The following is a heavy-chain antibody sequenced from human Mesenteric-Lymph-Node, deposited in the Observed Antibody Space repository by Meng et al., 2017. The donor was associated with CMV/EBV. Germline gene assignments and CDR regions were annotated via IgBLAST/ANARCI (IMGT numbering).Heavy chain of an antibody. Sequence: GESLKISCAGSGFTFSDYGIHWVRQGPGKGLEWVAFIRYDGSKKQYLGSVTGRFTISRDNSKNTVYLQMNSLTIEDTAVYYCVGYCVPSNCFHYYWGQGTLVTVSS. J-gene: IGHJ4*02. CDR1: GFTFSDYG. CDR3: VGYCVPSNCFHYY. CDR2: IRYDGSKK. D-gene: IGHD2-2*03. V-gene: IGHV3-30*02.